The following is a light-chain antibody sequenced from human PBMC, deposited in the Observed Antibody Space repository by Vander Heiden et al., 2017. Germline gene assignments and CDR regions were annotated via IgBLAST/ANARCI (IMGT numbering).Light chain of an antibody. CDR1: GGSFANSY. Sequence: FTLTQPPSVSESPGKTVTISCTRNGGSFANSYVQWYQQRPGSSPTIIIYDSRQRASGVPDRFSGAIDRPSNSASLTVSGLKTEDEADYYCQSSDDGGLVFGGGTRLTVL. V-gene: IGLV6-57*01. J-gene: IGLJ3*02. CDR2: DSR. CDR3: QSSDDGGLV.